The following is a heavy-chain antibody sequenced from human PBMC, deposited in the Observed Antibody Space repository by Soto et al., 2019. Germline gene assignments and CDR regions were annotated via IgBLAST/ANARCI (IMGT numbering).Heavy chain of an antibody. CDR1: GYTFTIYG. D-gene: IGHD6-13*01. J-gene: IGHJ6*02. CDR3: ARDPTGYNSNYYYGIDV. V-gene: IGHV1-18*01. Sequence: QVQLVQSGAEVKKPGASVKVSCKASGYTFTIYGITWVRQAPGQGLEWMGWSSADNGNRNYAQQFQGRVTMTTDTSXSXSYMELRSLRSDDTAVYYCARDPTGYNSNYYYGIDVWGQGTTVTVSS. CDR2: SSADNGNR.